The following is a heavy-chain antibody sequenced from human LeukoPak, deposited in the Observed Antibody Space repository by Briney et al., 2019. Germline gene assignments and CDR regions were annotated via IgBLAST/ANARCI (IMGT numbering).Heavy chain of an antibody. J-gene: IGHJ6*02. CDR3: ARGKDDFWSGFYYGMDV. V-gene: IGHV1-69*01. D-gene: IGHD3-3*01. CDR2: IIPISGTA. CDR1: GGTFSSYA. Sequence: GSSVKVSCKASGGTFSSYAISWVRQAPGQGLEWMGGIIPISGTANYAQKFQGRVTITADESTSTAYMELGSLRSEDTAVYYCARGKDDFWSGFYYGMDVWGQGTTVTVSS.